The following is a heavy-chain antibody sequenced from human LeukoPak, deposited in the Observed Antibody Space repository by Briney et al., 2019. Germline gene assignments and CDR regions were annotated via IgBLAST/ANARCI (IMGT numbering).Heavy chain of an antibody. J-gene: IGHJ6*03. CDR3: ARVADLTWCLRLFYSYSYYMDV. V-gene: IGHV1-18*01. Sequence: GASVKVSSTASGYTFTSYGISGVRQAPGPGREGRGWMSAYNGNTNYAQKLQGRVTMSTDTSTSTAYMELRSLRSDDTAVYYCARVADLTWCLRLFYSYSYYMDVWGKGTTVTVSS. CDR2: MSAYNGNT. CDR1: GYTFTSYG. D-gene: IGHD4/OR15-4a*01.